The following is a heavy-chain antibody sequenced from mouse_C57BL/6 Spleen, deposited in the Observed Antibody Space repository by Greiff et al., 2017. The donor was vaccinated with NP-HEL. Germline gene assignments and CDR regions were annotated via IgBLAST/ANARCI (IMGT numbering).Heavy chain of an antibody. CDR3: AGSNLSY. CDR2: INPGSGGT. Sequence: VQLQQSGAELVRPGTSVKVSCKASGYAFTNYLIEWVKQRPGQGLEWIGVINPGSGGTNYNEKFKGKATLTADKSSSTAYMQLSSLTSEDSAVYCCAGSNLSYWGQGTLVTVSA. D-gene: IGHD2-5*01. J-gene: IGHJ3*01. V-gene: IGHV1-54*01. CDR1: GYAFTNYL.